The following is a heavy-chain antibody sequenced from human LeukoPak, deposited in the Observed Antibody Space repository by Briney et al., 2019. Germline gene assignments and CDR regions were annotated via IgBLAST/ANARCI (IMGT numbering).Heavy chain of an antibody. J-gene: IGHJ3*02. CDR3: ARRGGATKAFDI. CDR1: GGAISSYY. Sequence: SETLSLTCTVSGGAISSYYWSWIRQPPGKGLEWIGYIYYSGSTNYNPSLKSRVTISVDTSKNQFSLKLSSVTAADTAVYYCARRGGATKAFDIWGQGTMVTVS. CDR2: IYYSGST. D-gene: IGHD1-26*01. V-gene: IGHV4-59*01.